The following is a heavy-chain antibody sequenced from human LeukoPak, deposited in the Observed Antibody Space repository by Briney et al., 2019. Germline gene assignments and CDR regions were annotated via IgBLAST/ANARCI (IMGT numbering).Heavy chain of an antibody. CDR3: ARLRWQLVGPYFDY. V-gene: IGHV4-59*01. D-gene: IGHD1-26*01. J-gene: IGHJ4*02. CDR1: GDSISTYY. Sequence: SETLSLTCSFSGDSISTYYWSWLRQSPGKGLEWIGHIYSSGNTDYNSSLKSRVTISVDTSKRQLSLRLSSVTATDTAVYYCARLRWQLVGPYFDYWGQGILVTVSS. CDR2: IYSSGNT.